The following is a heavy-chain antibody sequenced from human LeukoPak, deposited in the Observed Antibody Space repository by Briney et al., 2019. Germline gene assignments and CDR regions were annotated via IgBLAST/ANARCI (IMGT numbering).Heavy chain of an antibody. J-gene: IGHJ4*02. Sequence: SETLSLTCTVSGGSISNYYWSWIRQPPGKGLEWIGYIYFSGITCYHPSLKSRVTISVDTSKNQFSLKLTSVTAADTAVYYCARARVDKVGYTSNWFFPLDYWGQGTLVTVSS. D-gene: IGHD6-13*01. CDR1: GGSISNYY. CDR2: IYFSGIT. CDR3: ARARVDKVGYTSNWFFPLDY. V-gene: IGHV4-59*01.